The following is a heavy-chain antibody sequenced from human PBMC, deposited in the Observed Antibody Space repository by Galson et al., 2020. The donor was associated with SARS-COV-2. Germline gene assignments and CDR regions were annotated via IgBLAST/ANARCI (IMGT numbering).Heavy chain of an antibody. Sequence: GESLKISCKGSGYSFTNYWIAWVRQMPGKGLEWMGIIYPGDSKTRYSPSFHGRVTISADKSMSTAYLQWSSLKASDTAIYFCARGGYCSGRSCSTYNWFDPWGQGTLVTVAS. CDR3: ARGGYCSGRSCSTYNWFDP. D-gene: IGHD2-15*01. CDR2: IYPGDSKT. V-gene: IGHV5-51*01. CDR1: GYSFTNYW. J-gene: IGHJ5*02.